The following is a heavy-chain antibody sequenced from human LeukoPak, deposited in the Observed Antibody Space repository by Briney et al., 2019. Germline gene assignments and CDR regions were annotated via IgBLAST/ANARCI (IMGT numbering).Heavy chain of an antibody. V-gene: IGHV1-69*04. CDR2: IIPILGIA. CDR3: AKGATYGGNVWDWFDP. D-gene: IGHD4-23*01. J-gene: IGHJ5*02. CDR1: GGTFSSYA. Sequence: SMKVSCKASGGTFSSYAISWVRQAPGQGLEWMGRIIPILGIANYAQKFQGRVTITADKSTSTAYMELSSLRSEDTAVYYCAKGATYGGNVWDWFDPWGQGTLVTVSS.